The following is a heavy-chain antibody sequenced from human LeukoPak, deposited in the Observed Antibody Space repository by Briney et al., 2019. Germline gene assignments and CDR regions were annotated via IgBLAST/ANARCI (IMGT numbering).Heavy chain of an antibody. CDR2: LYSDGST. D-gene: IGHD1-14*01. CDR3: ARGVEPLAANTLAY. V-gene: IGHV3-53*01. Sequence: GGSLRLSCPASGFTVITNDMTWVRQAPGKGLEWVSVLYSDGSTKYADSLQGRFTISKDHSKITMYLEMNSLSLDDTGVYYCARGVEPLAANTLAYWGQGTLVTVSS. J-gene: IGHJ4*02. CDR1: GFTVITND.